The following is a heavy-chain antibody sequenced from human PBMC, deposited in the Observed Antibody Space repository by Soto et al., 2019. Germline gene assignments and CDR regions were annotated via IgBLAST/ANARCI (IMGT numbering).Heavy chain of an antibody. V-gene: IGHV1-46*01. CDR3: ARVNDPNYYSSGSYYDCWFDP. Sequence: ASVKVSCKASGYTFTSYYMHWVRQAPGQAHEWMRIINPSGGSTRYPQKFQGRVTMTRDQSTITFYMELSSLSSEDTAVYYCARVNDPNYYSSGSYYDCWFDPWGQGTLVTVSS. CDR2: INPSGGST. CDR1: GYTFTSYY. J-gene: IGHJ5*02. D-gene: IGHD3-10*01.